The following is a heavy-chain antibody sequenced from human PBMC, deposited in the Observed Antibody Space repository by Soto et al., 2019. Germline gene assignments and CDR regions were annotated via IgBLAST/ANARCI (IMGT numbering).Heavy chain of an antibody. CDR2: ISGSGDST. V-gene: IGHV3-23*01. CDR3: AKDRDGAAAGPTKCYGMDV. J-gene: IGHJ6*02. CDR1: GFTFSSYA. Sequence: EVQLLESGGGLVQPGGSLRPSCAASGFTFSSYAMSWVRQAPGKGLEWVSVISGSGDSTYYADSVRGRFTISRDNSKNTLYLQMNSLRAEDTAVYYCAKDRDGAAAGPTKCYGMDVWGQGTTVTVSS. D-gene: IGHD6-13*01.